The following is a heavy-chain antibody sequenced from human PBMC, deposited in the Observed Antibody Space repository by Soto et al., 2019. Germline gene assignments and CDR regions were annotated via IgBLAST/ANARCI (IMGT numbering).Heavy chain of an antibody. J-gene: IGHJ5*01. CDR3: VSDKPQRWFDS. V-gene: IGHV3-74*01. CDR1: GFTFSSYW. Sequence: SGESLRHPCPASGFTFSSYWMLWGRQVPGKGLVWVSRINNDGSAATYVDSVKGRFTISRDNAKNTVYLQMNSLRSGDTDVYYCVSDKPQRWFDSWG. CDR2: INNDGSAA.